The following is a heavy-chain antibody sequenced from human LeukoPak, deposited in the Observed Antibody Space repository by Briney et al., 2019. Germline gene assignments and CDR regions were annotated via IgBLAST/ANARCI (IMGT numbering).Heavy chain of an antibody. J-gene: IGHJ4*02. V-gene: IGHV4-31*11. Sequence: SQTLSLTCAVSGGSISSGGYYWSWIRQHPGKGLEWIGYIYYSGSTYYNPSLKSRVTISVDTSKNQFSLKLSSVTAADTAVYYCARDWDSGYGDWGQGTLVTVSS. CDR1: GGSISSGGYY. D-gene: IGHD5-12*01. CDR3: ARDWDSGYGD. CDR2: IYYSGST.